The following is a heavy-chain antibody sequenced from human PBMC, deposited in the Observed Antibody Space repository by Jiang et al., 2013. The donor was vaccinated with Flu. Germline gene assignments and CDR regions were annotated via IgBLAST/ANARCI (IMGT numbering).Heavy chain of an antibody. J-gene: IGHJ4*02. Sequence: RYSPSFQGQVTISADKSINTAYLQWSSLKASDTAMYYCARQSEVVLRYWGQGTLVTVSS. D-gene: IGHD2/OR15-2a*01. V-gene: IGHV5-51*01. CDR3: ARQSEVVLRY.